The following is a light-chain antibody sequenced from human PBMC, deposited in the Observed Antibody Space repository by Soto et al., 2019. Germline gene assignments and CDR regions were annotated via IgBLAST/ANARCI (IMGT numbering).Light chain of an antibody. CDR3: QQYNSYSAWT. Sequence: DIQMTPSPSTLSAFVGERVTIPFRASQSISSWLAWYQQKPGKAPKLLIYDASSLESGVPSRFSGSGSGTEFTLTISSLQPDDFATYYCQQYNSYSAWTFGQGTKV. J-gene: IGKJ1*01. V-gene: IGKV1-5*01. CDR2: DAS. CDR1: QSISSW.